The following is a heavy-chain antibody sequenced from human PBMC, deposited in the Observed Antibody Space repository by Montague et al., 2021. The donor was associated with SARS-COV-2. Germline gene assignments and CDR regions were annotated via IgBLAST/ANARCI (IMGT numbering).Heavy chain of an antibody. CDR3: ARVRGGFLEWLLYFDY. J-gene: IGHJ4*02. D-gene: IGHD3-3*01. CDR1: GGSISSGGYY. CDR2: IYYRGST. V-gene: IGHV4-31*03. Sequence: TLSLTCTVSGGSISSGGYYWSWIRQHPGKGLEWIGYIYYRGSTYYNPSLKSRVTISVDTSKNQFSLKLSSVTAADTAVYYCARVRGGFLEWLLYFDYWGQGTLVTVSS.